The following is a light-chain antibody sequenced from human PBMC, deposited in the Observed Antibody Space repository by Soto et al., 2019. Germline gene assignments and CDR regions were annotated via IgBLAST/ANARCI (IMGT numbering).Light chain of an antibody. CDR3: QHYGGSFI. V-gene: IGKV3-20*01. J-gene: IGKJ5*01. CDR2: NTS. Sequence: EIVLTQSPGTLSLSPGEGATVSCRVSQSINSKSLVWYQRKFGQAPRLLIYNTSSRATGIPDRFSGSGSGTDFTLSISRLEPEDFAVYYCQHYGGSFIFGPGTRLEIK. CDR1: QSINSKS.